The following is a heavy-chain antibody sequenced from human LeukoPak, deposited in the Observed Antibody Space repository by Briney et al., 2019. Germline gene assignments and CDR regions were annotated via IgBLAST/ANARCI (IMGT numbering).Heavy chain of an antibody. CDR1: GGSFSGYY. J-gene: IGHJ4*02. V-gene: IGHV4-34*01. CDR2: INHSGST. Sequence: SETLSLTCAVYGGSFSGYYWSWIRQPPGKGLEWIGEINHSGSTNYNPSLKSRVTISVDTSKNQFSLKLSSVTAADTAVYYCARGQRVYCSSTSCYKKHFDYWGQGTLVTVSS. CDR3: ARGQRVYCSSTSCYKKHFDY. D-gene: IGHD2-2*02.